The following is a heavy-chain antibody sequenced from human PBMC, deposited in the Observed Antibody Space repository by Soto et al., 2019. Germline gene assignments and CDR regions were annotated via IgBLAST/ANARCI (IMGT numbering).Heavy chain of an antibody. Sequence: GGSLILSGSASGFTFIDYYMSWIRQAPGKGLEWVSYISSSGSTIYYADSVKGRFTISRDNDKNSLYLQMNSLRADDTAVYYCAREYDYGGNTPGSYYYYGMDVWGQGTTVTVSS. J-gene: IGHJ6*02. CDR2: ISSSGSTI. CDR3: AREYDYGGNTPGSYYYYGMDV. D-gene: IGHD4-17*01. CDR1: GFTFIDYY. V-gene: IGHV3-11*01.